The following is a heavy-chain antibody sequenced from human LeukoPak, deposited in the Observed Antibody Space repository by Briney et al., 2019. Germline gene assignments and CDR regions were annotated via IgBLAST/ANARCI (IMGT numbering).Heavy chain of an antibody. CDR2: ISSSSSYI. CDR1: GFTFSSYS. D-gene: IGHD3-16*02. J-gene: IGHJ3*02. CDR3: ARDYRPEDAFDI. V-gene: IGHV3-21*01. Sequence: GGSLRLSCAASGFTFSSYSMNWVRQAPGKGLEWVSSISSSSSYIYYADSVKGRFTISRDNAKNSLYLQMNSLRAEDTAVYYCARDYRPEDAFDIWGQGTMVTVSS.